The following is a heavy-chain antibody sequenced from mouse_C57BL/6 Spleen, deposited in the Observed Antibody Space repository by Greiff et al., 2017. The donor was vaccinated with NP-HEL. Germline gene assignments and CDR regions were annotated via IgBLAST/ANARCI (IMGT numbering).Heavy chain of an antibody. CDR2: ISDGGSYT. V-gene: IGHV5-4*01. J-gene: IGHJ4*01. CDR3: ARDQYGNYRYYYAMDY. D-gene: IGHD2-1*01. CDR1: GFTFSSYA. Sequence: EVKLVESGGGLVKPGGSLKLSCAASGFTFSSYAMSWVRQTPEKRLEWVATISDGGSYTYYPDNVKGRFTISRDNAKNNLYLQMSHLKSEDTAMYYCARDQYGNYRYYYAMDYWGQGTSVTVSS.